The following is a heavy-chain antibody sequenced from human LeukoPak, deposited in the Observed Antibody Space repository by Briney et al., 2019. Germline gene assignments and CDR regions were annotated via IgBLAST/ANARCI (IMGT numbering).Heavy chain of an antibody. CDR1: GFTFSSYA. Sequence: PGGSLRLSCAASGFTFSSYAMHWVRQAPGKGLEWVAVISYDGSNKYYADSVEGRFTISRDNSKNTLYLQMNSLRAEDTAVYYCARETEYSSGYQPYYGMDVWGQGTTVTVSS. D-gene: IGHD6-19*01. V-gene: IGHV3-30-3*01. J-gene: IGHJ6*02. CDR3: ARETEYSSGYQPYYGMDV. CDR2: ISYDGSNK.